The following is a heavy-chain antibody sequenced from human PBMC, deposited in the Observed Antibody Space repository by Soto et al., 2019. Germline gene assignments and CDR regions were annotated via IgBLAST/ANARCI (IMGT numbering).Heavy chain of an antibody. CDR3: ARVPWNDLYYYYGMDV. J-gene: IGHJ6*04. D-gene: IGHD1-1*01. CDR1: GGSISSGGYY. V-gene: IGHV4-31*03. CDR2: IYYSGST. Sequence: SETLSLTCTVSGGSISSGGYYWSWIRQHPGKGLEWIGYIYYSGSTYYNPSLKSRVTISVDTSKNQFSLKLSSVTAADTAVYYCARVPWNDLYYYYGMDVWGKGTTVTVPS.